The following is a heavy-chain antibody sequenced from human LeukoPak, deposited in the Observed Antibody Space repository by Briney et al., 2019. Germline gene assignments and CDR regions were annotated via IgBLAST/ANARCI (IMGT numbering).Heavy chain of an antibody. CDR3: AQWGDFDVLTGYYVPDF. J-gene: IGHJ4*02. CDR1: GFSFSNYA. D-gene: IGHD3-9*01. Sequence: RGCLRLSCAASGFSFSNYAMSCGCQGPQEGLESGSAITGSEGNTYYADPVKGRFTISRDNSKNTMYLQMNSLRAEDTAVYYCAQWGDFDVLTGYYVPDFWGQGTLVTVSS. V-gene: IGHV3-23*01. CDR2: ITGSEGNT.